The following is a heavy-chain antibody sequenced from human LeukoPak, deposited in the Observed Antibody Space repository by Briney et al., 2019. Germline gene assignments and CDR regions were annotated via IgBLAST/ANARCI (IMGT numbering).Heavy chain of an antibody. CDR1: GFTFRSFA. V-gene: IGHV3-30*02. D-gene: IGHD5-18*01. CDR3: AKELREYSYGTFSF. J-gene: IGHJ4*02. CDR2: IRYDGNNK. Sequence: GGSLRLSCAASGFTFRSFAMHWVRQAPGKGLEWMAFIRYDGNNKKYADSVEGRFTVSRDNSDNTVYLQMSSLRTEDTAVYYCAKELREYSYGTFSFWGQGTLVTVSS.